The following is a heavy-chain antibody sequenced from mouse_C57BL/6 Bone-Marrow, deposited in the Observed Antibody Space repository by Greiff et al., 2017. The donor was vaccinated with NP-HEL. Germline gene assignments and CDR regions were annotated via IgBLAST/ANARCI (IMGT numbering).Heavy chain of an antibody. V-gene: IGHV5-6*01. CDR2: ISSGGSYT. J-gene: IGHJ4*01. Sequence: EVMLVESGGDLVKPGGSLKLSCAASGFTFSSYGMSWVRQTPDKRLEWVATISSGGSYTYYPDSVKGRFTISRDNAKNTLYLQMSSLKSKNTAMYYCARHTNAMDYWGQGTSVTVAS. CDR1: GFTFSSYG. D-gene: IGHD1-1*01. CDR3: ARHTNAMDY.